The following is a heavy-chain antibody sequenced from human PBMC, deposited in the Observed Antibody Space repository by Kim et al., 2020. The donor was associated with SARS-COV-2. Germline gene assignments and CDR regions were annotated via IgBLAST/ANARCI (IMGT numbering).Heavy chain of an antibody. J-gene: IGHJ4*02. CDR1: GESISKNSVY. Sequence: SETLSLTCSVSGESISKNSVYWGRYRWPPGKGLEWIGNIYDTGSTYYNPSLKSRITMSVDTSKNEFSLKVSSTTAADTAVYYCARSRYSNSFSDYWGQGILVTVDS. CDR2: IYDTGST. V-gene: IGHV4-39*01. D-gene: IGHD6-13*01. CDR3: ARSRYSNSFSDY.